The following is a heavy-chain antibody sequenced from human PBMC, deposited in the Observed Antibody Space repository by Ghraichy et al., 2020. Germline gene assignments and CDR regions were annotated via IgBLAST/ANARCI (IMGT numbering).Heavy chain of an antibody. J-gene: IGHJ3*02. CDR1: GDSLSSGGRH. V-gene: IGHV4-31*03. Sequence: SETLSLTCTVSGDSLSSGGRHWIWVRQHPGKGLEWIGYIYYTGNTHYNPSLNSRVTISLDMSKNQFSLKLNSVTAADTAVYFCARSLWNVSTDGFDIWGQGTMVTVSS. CDR3: ARSLWNVSTDGFDI. D-gene: IGHD1-1*01. CDR2: IYYTGNT.